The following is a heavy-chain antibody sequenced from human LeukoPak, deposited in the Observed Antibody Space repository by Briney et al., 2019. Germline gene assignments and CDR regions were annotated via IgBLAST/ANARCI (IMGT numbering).Heavy chain of an antibody. CDR2: IRSKANSYAT. CDR1: GFTFSGSA. D-gene: IGHD4-17*01. J-gene: IGHJ4*02. CDR3: TTLSGPATPHYGDYFDY. Sequence: GGSLRLSCAASGFTFSGSAMHWVRQASGKGLEWVGRIRSKANSYATAYAASVKGRFTISRDDSKNTAYLQMNSPKTEDTAVYYCTTLSGPATPHYGDYFDYWGQGTLVTVSS. V-gene: IGHV3-73*01.